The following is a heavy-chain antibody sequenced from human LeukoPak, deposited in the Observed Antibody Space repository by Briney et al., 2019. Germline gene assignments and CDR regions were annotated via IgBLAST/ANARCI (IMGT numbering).Heavy chain of an antibody. Sequence: GASVKVSCKASGYTFTSYDINWVRQATGQGLEWMGWMNPNSGNTGYAQKFQGRVTMTRNTSISTAYMELSSLRSEDTAVYYCARDPYFGELSPYLYYYYMDVWGKGTTVTISS. J-gene: IGHJ6*03. CDR1: GYTFTSYD. D-gene: IGHD3-10*01. CDR2: MNPNSGNT. CDR3: ARDPYFGELSPYLYYYYMDV. V-gene: IGHV1-8*01.